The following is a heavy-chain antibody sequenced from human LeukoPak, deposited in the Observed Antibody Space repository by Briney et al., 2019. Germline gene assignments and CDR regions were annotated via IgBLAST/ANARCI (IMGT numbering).Heavy chain of an antibody. D-gene: IGHD1-26*01. V-gene: IGHV3-23*01. CDR1: GFTFSSYD. CDR3: AGSPPGV. CDR2: LSNSGIST. J-gene: IGHJ4*02. Sequence: PGGSLRLSCAASGFTFSSYDMSWVRQAPGKGLQWVSGLSNSGISTYYADSVKGRFTISRDNSKNTLYLQMNSLRAEDAAVYYCAGSPPGVWGQGTLVTVSS.